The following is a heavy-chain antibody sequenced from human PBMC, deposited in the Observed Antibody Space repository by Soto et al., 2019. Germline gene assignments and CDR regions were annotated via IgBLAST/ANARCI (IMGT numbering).Heavy chain of an antibody. CDR1: GFTFSSYW. CDR2: IKQDGSEK. J-gene: IGHJ5*02. V-gene: IGHV3-7*03. Sequence: EVQLVESGGGLVQPGGSLRLSCAASGFTFSSYWMSWVRQAPGKGLEWVANIKQDGSEKYYVDSVKGRFTISRDNAKNSLYLQRNSLRAEDTAVYYCARIGSSGWYAGWFDPWGQGTLVTVSS. CDR3: ARIGSSGWYAGWFDP. D-gene: IGHD6-19*01.